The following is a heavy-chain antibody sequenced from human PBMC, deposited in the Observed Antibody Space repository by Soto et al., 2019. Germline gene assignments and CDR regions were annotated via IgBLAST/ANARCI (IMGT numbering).Heavy chain of an antibody. CDR3: AREKADRFLAGGLDV. CDR1: GFTFSSYA. V-gene: IGHV3-23*01. Sequence: EVQLLESGGGLVQPGGSLRLSCAASGFTFSSYAMSWVRQAPGKGLEWVSAISGSGGSTYYADSVKGRFTISRDNSKNTLYLQMNSLRVEDTAVYYCAREKADRFLAGGLDVWGRGTTVTVSS. CDR2: ISGSGGST. D-gene: IGHD6-6*01. J-gene: IGHJ6*02.